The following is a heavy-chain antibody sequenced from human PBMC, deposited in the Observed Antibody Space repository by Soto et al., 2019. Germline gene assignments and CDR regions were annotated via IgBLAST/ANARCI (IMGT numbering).Heavy chain of an antibody. D-gene: IGHD3-10*01. V-gene: IGHV3-30*18. CDR1: GFTFSSYG. CDR2: ISYDGSNK. J-gene: IGHJ4*02. Sequence: GGSLRLSCAASGFTFSSYGMHWVRQAPGKGLEWVAVISYDGSNKYYADSVKGRFTISRDNSKNTLYLQMNSLRAEDTAVYYCAKDQEFHGSGYPVDGAPFDYWGQGTLVTVSS. CDR3: AKDQEFHGSGYPVDGAPFDY.